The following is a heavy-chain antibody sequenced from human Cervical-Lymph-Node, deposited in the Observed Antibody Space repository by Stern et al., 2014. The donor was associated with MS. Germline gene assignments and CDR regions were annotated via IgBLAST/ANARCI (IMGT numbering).Heavy chain of an antibody. CDR3: ARHFGDTSGGFDF. Sequence: QVQLVQSGAEVKKPGSSVKVSCKASGDTSSNYVISWVRQAPGQGLEWMGTMPIFGPRDHAQKSQDRVSITADKSTTTSYLELRSLRPEDTATYYCARHFGDTSGGFDFWGQGTLVTVSS. V-gene: IGHV1-69*06. D-gene: IGHD3-22*01. CDR2: MPIFGPR. J-gene: IGHJ4*02. CDR1: GDTSSNYV.